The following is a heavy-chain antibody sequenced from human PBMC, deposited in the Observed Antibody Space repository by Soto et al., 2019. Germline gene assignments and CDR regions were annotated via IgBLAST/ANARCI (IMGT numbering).Heavy chain of an antibody. V-gene: IGHV3-53*01. D-gene: IGHD6-6*01. CDR2: IYSGGST. CDR1: GFTVSSNY. Sequence: QPGGSLRLSCAASGFTVSSNYMSWVRQAPGKGLEWVSVIYSGGSTYYADSVKGRFTISRDNSKNTLYLQMNSLRAEDTAVYYCARASYSSSPLDYWGQGTLVTVSS. CDR3: ARASYSSSPLDY. J-gene: IGHJ4*02.